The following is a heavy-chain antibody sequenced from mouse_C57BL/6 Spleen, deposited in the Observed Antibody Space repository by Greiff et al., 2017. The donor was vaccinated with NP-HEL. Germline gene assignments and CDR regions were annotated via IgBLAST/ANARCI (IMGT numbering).Heavy chain of an antibody. J-gene: IGHJ2*01. CDR1: GYTFTDYY. CDR3: ARDDYHFDY. Sequence: VMLVESGAELVRPGASVKLSCKASGYTFTDYYINWVKQRPGQGLEWIARIYPGSGNTYYNEKFKGKATLTAEKSSSTAYMQLSSLTSEDSAVYFCARDDYHFDYWGQGTTLTVSS. D-gene: IGHD2-4*01. CDR2: IYPGSGNT. V-gene: IGHV1-76*01.